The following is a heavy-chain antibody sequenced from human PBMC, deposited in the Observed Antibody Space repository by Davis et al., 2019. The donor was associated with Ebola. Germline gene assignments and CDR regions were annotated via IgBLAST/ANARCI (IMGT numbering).Heavy chain of an antibody. CDR3: ARASNWGKYYFDY. V-gene: IGHV3-30-3*01. Sequence: GESLKISCAASGFTFSSYAMHWVRQAPGKGLEWVAVISYDGSNKYYADSVKGRFTISRDNSKNTLYLQMNSLRAEDTAVYYCARASNWGKYYFDYWGQGTLVTVSS. D-gene: IGHD7-27*01. J-gene: IGHJ4*02. CDR2: ISYDGSNK. CDR1: GFTFSSYA.